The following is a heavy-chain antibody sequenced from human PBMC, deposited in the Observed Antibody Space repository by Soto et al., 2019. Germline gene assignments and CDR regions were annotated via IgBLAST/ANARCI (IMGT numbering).Heavy chain of an antibody. Sequence: EVQLVESGGGLVQPGRSPRLSCAASGFTFDDYAMHWVRQAPGKGLEWVSGISWNSGSIGYADSVKGRFTISRDNAKNSLYLQMNSLRAEDTALYYCAKDTNKDIVVVVADAFDYWGQGTLVTVSS. CDR1: GFTFDDYA. CDR2: ISWNSGSI. J-gene: IGHJ4*02. V-gene: IGHV3-9*01. CDR3: AKDTNKDIVVVVADAFDY. D-gene: IGHD2-15*01.